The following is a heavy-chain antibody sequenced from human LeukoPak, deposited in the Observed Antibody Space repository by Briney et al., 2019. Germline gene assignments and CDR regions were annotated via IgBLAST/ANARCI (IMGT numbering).Heavy chain of an antibody. CDR2: FNPNSGGT. CDR1: GYTLTDYY. D-gene: IGHD2-2*01. CDR3: ARGYAYFDY. V-gene: IGHV1-2*02. J-gene: IGHJ4*02. Sequence: ASVKVSCKASGYTLTDYYVHWARLAPGQGLEWMGWFNPNSGGTNYAQKFQGRVTMTRDTSISTAYMELSRLTSDDTGVYYCARGYAYFDYWGQGTLVTVSS.